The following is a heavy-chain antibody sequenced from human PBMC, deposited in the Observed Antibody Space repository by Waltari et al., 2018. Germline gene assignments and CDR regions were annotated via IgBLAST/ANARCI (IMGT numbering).Heavy chain of an antibody. CDR1: GLSFGAFA. D-gene: IGHD3-10*01. Sequence: EVQVKESGGGQVQRGRSVRLSCTGSGLSFGAFAMNWVGQAPRKGLEWVGFIRSHNYGGTIEYAASVRGRFIISRDDSKGIAYLEMNSLKPEDTGIYYCSRGPLWFGEANFDYWGQGTLVTVSS. V-gene: IGHV3-49*04. CDR2: IRSHNYGGTI. J-gene: IGHJ4*02. CDR3: SRGPLWFGEANFDY.